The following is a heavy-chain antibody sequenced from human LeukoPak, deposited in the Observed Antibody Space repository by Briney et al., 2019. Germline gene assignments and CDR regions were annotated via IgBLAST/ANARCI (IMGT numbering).Heavy chain of an antibody. J-gene: IGHJ1*01. CDR2: IYHSGST. CDR3: ARWGSSGWYFQH. D-gene: IGHD6-19*01. Sequence: SETLSLTCTVSGGSISSYYWSWIRQPPGKGLEWIGYIYHSGSTNYNPSLKSRVTISVDTSKNQFSLKLSSVTAADTAVYYCARWGSSGWYFQHWGQGTLVTVSS. CDR1: GGSISSYY. V-gene: IGHV4-59*01.